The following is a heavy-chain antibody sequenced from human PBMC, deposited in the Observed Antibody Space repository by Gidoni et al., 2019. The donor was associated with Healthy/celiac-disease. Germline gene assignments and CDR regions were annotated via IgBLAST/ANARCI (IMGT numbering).Heavy chain of an antibody. CDR2: ISYDGSNK. V-gene: IGHV3-30*18. Sequence: QVQLVESGGGVVQPGRSLRLSCAASGFTFSSYGMHWVRQAPGKGLEWVAVISYDGSNKYYADSVKGRFTISRDNSKNTLYLQMNSLRAEDTAVYYCAKVAAYCGGDCYDYWGQGTLVTVSS. CDR1: GFTFSSYG. CDR3: AKVAAYCGGDCYDY. J-gene: IGHJ4*02. D-gene: IGHD2-21*01.